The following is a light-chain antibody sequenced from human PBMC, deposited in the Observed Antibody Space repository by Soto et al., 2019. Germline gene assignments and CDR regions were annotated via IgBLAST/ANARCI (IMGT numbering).Light chain of an antibody. CDR2: DAS. J-gene: IGKJ4*01. CDR1: QSVGSY. V-gene: IGKV3-11*01. CDR3: QQRSNWPVT. Sequence: EIVLTQSPATLSLSPGQRATLSCRASQSVGSYLTWYQQKPGQAPRLLIYDASKRATGIPARFSANGSGADFTLTISSLEPEDFAVYCCQQRSNWPVTFGRGTKVEIK.